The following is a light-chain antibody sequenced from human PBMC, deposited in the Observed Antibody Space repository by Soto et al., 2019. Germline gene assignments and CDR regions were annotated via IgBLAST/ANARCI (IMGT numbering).Light chain of an antibody. Sequence: QPVLTQPPSVSGAPGQRVTISCTGSSSNIGAGYHIHWYQQLPRTAPKLLIYDNINRPSGVPDRFSGSKSGTSASLAITGLQAEDEGDYYCQSYDSSLSGVIFGGGTKLTVL. J-gene: IGLJ2*01. CDR2: DNI. CDR1: SSNIGAGYH. CDR3: QSYDSSLSGVI. V-gene: IGLV1-40*01.